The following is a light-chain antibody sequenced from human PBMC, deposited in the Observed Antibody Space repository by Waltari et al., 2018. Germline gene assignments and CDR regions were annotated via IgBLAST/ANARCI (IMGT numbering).Light chain of an antibody. CDR1: QSISNY. J-gene: IGKJ4*01. CDR3: QQTYSTLRT. CDR2: VAS. Sequence: DIQMTQSPSSLSASVGDTVTITCRASQSISNYLNWYQQKVGKAPNLLVYVASSLQSGVPSRFTGSGSGTDFTLTITSLQPEDFATYYCQQTYSTLRTFGGGTKVEIK. V-gene: IGKV1-39*01.